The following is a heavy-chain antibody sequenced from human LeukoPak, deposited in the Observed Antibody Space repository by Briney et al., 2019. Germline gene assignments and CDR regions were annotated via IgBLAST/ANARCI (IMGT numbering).Heavy chain of an antibody. CDR1: GGSISNYY. V-gene: IGHV4-59*01. Sequence: PSETLSLTCTVSGGSISNYYWSWIRQPPGKGLEWIAYIYSSGSTNYNPSPKSRVTISADTSKNQFSLKLSSVTAADTAVYYCARSPYDFWSGFNYYYYYGMDVWGQGTTVTVSS. CDR2: IYSSGST. CDR3: ARSPYDFWSGFNYYYYYGMDV. D-gene: IGHD3-3*01. J-gene: IGHJ6*02.